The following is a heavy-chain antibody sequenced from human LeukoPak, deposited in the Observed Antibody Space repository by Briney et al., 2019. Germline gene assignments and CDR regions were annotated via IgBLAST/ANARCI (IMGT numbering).Heavy chain of an antibody. CDR2: IYTSGST. CDR1: GGSISSYY. V-gene: IGHV4-4*07. D-gene: IGHD3-3*01. CDR3: ARGDFWSGYYYMDV. Sequence: SETLSLTCTVSGGSISSYYWSWIRQPAGKGLEWIGRIYTSGSTNYNPSLKSRVTMSVDTSKNQFSLKLSSVTAADTAVYYCARGDFWSGYYYMDVWGKGTTVTVSS. J-gene: IGHJ6*03.